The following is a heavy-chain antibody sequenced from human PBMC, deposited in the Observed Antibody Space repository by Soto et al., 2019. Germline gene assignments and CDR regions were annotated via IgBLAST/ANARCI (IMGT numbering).Heavy chain of an antibody. CDR1: GFTFNHNA. CDR2: IWYDGSEK. V-gene: IGHV3-33*01. CDR3: AREGQHQAPYALDV. J-gene: IGHJ6*02. Sequence: QVQLVESGGGVVQPGRSLRLSCAASGFTFNHNAMHWVRQAAGKGLEWVAQIWYDGSEKYYTDSVKGRFTISRDNFKNTVFLKMDSLRVEDTAVYYCAREGQHQAPYALDVWGQGTTVIVSS. D-gene: IGHD6-13*01.